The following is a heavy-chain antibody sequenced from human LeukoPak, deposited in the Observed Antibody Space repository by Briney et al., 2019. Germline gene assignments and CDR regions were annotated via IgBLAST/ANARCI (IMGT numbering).Heavy chain of an antibody. CDR1: GGSISSYY. CDR2: IYYSGST. CDR3: ARSVRVLLKSYNWSDP. Sequence: SETLSLTCTVSGGSISSYYWSWIRQPPGKGLEWIGYIYYSGSTNYNPSLKSRVTISVDTSKNQFSLKLSSVTAADTAVYYCARSVRVLLKSYNWSDPWGQGTLVTVSS. V-gene: IGHV4-59*01. J-gene: IGHJ5*02. D-gene: IGHD3-10*01.